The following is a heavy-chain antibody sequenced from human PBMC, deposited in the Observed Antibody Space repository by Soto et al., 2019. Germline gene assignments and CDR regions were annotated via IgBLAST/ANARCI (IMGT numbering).Heavy chain of an antibody. V-gene: IGHV5-10-1*01. J-gene: IGHJ4*02. D-gene: IGHD3-22*01. CDR1: GYSFTSYW. Sequence: RGESLKISCKGSGYSFTSYWISWVRQMPGKGLEWMGRIDPSDSYTNYSPSFQGHVTISADKSISTAYLQWSSLKASDTAMYYCARSSYYYDSSGYYRRLDYWGQGTLVTVSS. CDR3: ARSSYYYDSSGYYRRLDY. CDR2: IDPSDSYT.